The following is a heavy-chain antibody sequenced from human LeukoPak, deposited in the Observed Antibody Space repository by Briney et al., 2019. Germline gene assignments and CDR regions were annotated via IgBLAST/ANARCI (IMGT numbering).Heavy chain of an antibody. V-gene: IGHV1-24*01. D-gene: IGHD6-19*01. CDR2: FDPEDGET. J-gene: IGHJ3*02. CDR1: GYTLTELS. CDR3: ATDTSYSSGWYNAFDI. Sequence: ASVKDSCKVSGYTLTELSMHWVRQAPGKGLEWMGGFDPEDGETICAQKFQGRVTMTEDTSTDTAYMELSSLRSEDTAVYYCATDTSYSSGWYNAFDIWGQGTMVTVSS.